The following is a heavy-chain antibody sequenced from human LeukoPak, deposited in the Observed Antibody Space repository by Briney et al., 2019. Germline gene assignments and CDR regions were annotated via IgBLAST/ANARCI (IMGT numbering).Heavy chain of an antibody. J-gene: IGHJ5*02. V-gene: IGHV4-59*12. Sequence: SETLSLTCTVSGGSISSYYWSWIRQPPGKGLEWIGYIYYSGNTYYNPSLKSRLTMSVDTSKNQFSLKLSSVTAADTAVYYCARELGYCSSSDCFNWFDPWGQGTLVTVSS. CDR1: GGSISSYY. CDR2: IYYSGNT. CDR3: ARELGYCSSSDCFNWFDP. D-gene: IGHD2-2*01.